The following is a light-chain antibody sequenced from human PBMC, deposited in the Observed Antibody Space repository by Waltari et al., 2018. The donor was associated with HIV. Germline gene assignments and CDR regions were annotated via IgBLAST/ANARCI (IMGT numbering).Light chain of an antibody. J-gene: IGKJ3*01. CDR3: QQRSTWPRT. Sequence: EIVLTQSPATLSLSPGESATLSCRASQSVSSYFSWYQQKPGQAPRLLIYDVSNRATGIPARFSGSGSGTDFTLTISSLEPEDFAVYYCQQRSTWPRTFGPGTKVDIK. V-gene: IGKV3-11*01. CDR1: QSVSSY. CDR2: DVS.